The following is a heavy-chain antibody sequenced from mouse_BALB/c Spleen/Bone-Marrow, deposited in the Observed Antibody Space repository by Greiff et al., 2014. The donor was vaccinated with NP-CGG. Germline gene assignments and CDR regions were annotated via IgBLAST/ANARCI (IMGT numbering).Heavy chain of an antibody. J-gene: IGHJ2*01. CDR1: GYTFTNYW. V-gene: IGHV1-63*02. CDR2: IYPGGGYT. CDR3: AREHYFDY. Sequence: VQLVESGAELVRPGTSVKMSCKAAGYTFTNYWIGWVKQRPGNGLEWIGDIYPGGGYTNYNEKFKGKATVTADTSSCTAFMQLGSLASEDSAIDCCAREHYFDYWGQGTTLTVSS.